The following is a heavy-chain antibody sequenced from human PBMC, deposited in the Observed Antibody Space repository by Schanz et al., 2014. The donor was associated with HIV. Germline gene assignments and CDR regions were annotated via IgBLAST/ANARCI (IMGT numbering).Heavy chain of an antibody. CDR2: IIPIYGAA. CDR1: GGTFNIYT. V-gene: IGHV1-69*01. J-gene: IGHJ4*02. Sequence: QVQLVQSGAEVKKPGSSVKVSCKASGGTFNIYTISWVRQAPGQGLEWVGGIIPIYGAAHYAQKLQGRATITADESTSTAYMELSSLRSEDTAVYYCARDYGGYGDYIDYWGQGTLVTVSS. CDR3: ARDYGGYGDYIDY. D-gene: IGHD4-17*01.